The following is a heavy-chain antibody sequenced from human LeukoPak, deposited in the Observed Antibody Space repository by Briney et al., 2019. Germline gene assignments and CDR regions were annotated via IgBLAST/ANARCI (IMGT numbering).Heavy chain of an antibody. D-gene: IGHD6-13*01. V-gene: IGHV1-2*02. J-gene: IGHJ6*03. CDR3: ARGASRYSRTWYSYYYMDV. Sequence: GASVKVSCKASGYTFTGYYMHWVRQAPGQGLEWMGWINPNSGGTNYAQKFQGRVTMTRDASISTAYMELSRLRSDDTAVYYCARGASRYSRTWYSYYYMDVWGKGTTVIVSS. CDR1: GYTFTGYY. CDR2: INPNSGGT.